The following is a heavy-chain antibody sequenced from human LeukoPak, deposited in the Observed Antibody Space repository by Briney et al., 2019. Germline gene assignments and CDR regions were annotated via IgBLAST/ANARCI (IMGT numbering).Heavy chain of an antibody. CDR3: ARDRGSGWYASDY. J-gene: IGHJ4*02. Sequence: GGSLRLSCAASGFTFSDYSMNWVRQAPGKGLEWVSSISTGSTYIYYADSVKGRFTISRDNAKDSLYLQMNSLRVEDTAVYYCARDRGSGWYASDYRGQGTLVTVSS. CDR2: ISTGSTYI. CDR1: GFTFSDYS. D-gene: IGHD6-19*01. V-gene: IGHV3-21*01.